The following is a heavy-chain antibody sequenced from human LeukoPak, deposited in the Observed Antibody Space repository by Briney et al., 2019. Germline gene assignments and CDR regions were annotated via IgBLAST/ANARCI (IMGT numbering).Heavy chain of an antibody. Sequence: GASVKLSCKASGYTFTSYGISWVRQAPGQGLEWMGWISAYNGNTNYAQKLQGRVTMTTDTSTSTAYMELRSLRSDDTAVYYCAAYYYGSGSSGAFDYWGQGTLVTVSS. CDR2: ISAYNGNT. CDR3: AAYYYGSGSSGAFDY. V-gene: IGHV1-18*01. J-gene: IGHJ4*02. CDR1: GYTFTSYG. D-gene: IGHD3-10*01.